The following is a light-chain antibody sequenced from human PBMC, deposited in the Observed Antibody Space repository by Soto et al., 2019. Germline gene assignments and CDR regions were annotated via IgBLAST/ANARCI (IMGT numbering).Light chain of an antibody. CDR3: QQYNNWPPYT. V-gene: IGKV3-15*01. Sequence: IVMTQSPATLSVSPGDRVTXSCRASQSVSSDLAWYQQRPGQAPRLLIYGASTRATGIPARFSGTGSGTEFTLTISSLQSEDFAIYYCQQYNNWPPYTFGQGTKLEIK. CDR1: QSVSSD. J-gene: IGKJ2*01. CDR2: GAS.